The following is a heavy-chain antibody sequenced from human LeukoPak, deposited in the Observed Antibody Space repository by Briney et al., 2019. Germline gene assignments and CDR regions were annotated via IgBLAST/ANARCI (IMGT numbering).Heavy chain of an antibody. D-gene: IGHD3-22*01. CDR3: ARGDHSSGYRGDFSDY. V-gene: IGHV1-69*13. CDR2: IIPIFGTA. CDR1: GGTFSSYA. Sequence: SVKVSCKASGGTFSSYAISWVRQAPGQGLEWMGGIIPIFGTANYAQKFQGRVTITADESTSTAYMELSSLRSDDTAVYYCARGDHSSGYRGDFSDYWGQGTLVTVSS. J-gene: IGHJ4*02.